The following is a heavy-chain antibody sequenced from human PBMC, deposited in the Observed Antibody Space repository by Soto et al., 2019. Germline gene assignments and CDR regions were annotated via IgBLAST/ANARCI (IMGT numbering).Heavy chain of an antibody. CDR3: ARDRGADIDY. CDR1: GYIFTSYT. CDR2: ISAYSGNT. D-gene: IGHD4-17*01. J-gene: IGHJ4*02. V-gene: IGHV1-18*04. Sequence: QVQLVQSGAEVKKPGASVRVSCKASGYIFTSYTITWVRQAPGQGLKWMGWISAYSGNTDYAQKFQGRVTMTTDTSTSTAYMELRSLRSDDTAVFYCARDRGADIDYWGQGTLVTVSS.